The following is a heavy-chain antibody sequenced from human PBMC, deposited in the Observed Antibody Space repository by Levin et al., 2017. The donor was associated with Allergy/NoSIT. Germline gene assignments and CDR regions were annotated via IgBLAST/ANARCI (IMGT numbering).Heavy chain of an antibody. Sequence: PSETLSLTCSVSGGSIINYCWNWIRQPAGKGLEWIGRVYTSGFTNFHPSLRSRLNMSLDTSKNQVSLRLNSVTAADTAVYFCARDRERMRPHYSGNDGYFSDAFDIWGQGIMITVSS. CDR2: VYTSGFT. D-gene: IGHD5-18*01. J-gene: IGHJ3*02. CDR3: ARDRERMRPHYSGNDGYFSDAFDI. CDR1: GGSIINYC. V-gene: IGHV4-4*07.